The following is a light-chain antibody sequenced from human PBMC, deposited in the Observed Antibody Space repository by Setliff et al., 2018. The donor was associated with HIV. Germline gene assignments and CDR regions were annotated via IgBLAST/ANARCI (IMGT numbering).Light chain of an antibody. V-gene: IGLV2-14*01. CDR3: SSYTGKSTNTYV. CDR2: EVS. J-gene: IGLJ1*01. Sequence: QSALAQPASVSGSPGQSITISCTGTSGDVGGYNFVYWYQQSPGKAPKLMIYEVSNRPSGVSNRFSGSKSGNTASLTISGLQAEDEADYYCSSYTGKSTNTYVFGTGTKVTVL. CDR1: SGDVGGYNF.